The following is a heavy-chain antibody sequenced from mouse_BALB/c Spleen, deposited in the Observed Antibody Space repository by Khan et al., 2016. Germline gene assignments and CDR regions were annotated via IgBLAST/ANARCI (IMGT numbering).Heavy chain of an antibody. Sequence: QVQLKESGAELVRPGSLVKISCKASGYAFSSYWMIWVKQRPGQGLEWIGQIYPGDGDTHYNGKVKGKATLTADKSSSTAYMQLSSLTSEDSAVYCGARRAMDYWGQGTSVTVSS. CDR3: ARRAMDY. V-gene: IGHV1-80*01. CDR2: IYPGDGDT. CDR1: GYAFSSYW. J-gene: IGHJ4*01.